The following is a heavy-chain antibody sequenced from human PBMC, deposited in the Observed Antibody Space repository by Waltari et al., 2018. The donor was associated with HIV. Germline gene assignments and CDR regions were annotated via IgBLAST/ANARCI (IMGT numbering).Heavy chain of an antibody. D-gene: IGHD3-9*01. CDR2: IMTSTGTT. CDR3: LRAVMLTGRYISDY. Sequence: QVQLVQSGDGVKEPGASVKVSCQTSCYTFTTFDIRWGRQASGQGLECRGWIMTSTGTTNYAPQFRCRIALTTDPPTPTAYMELRNLRSAGTAVYFCLRAVMLTGRYISDYWGQGTLVIGSS. J-gene: IGHJ4*02. CDR1: CYTFTTFD. V-gene: IGHV1-18*01.